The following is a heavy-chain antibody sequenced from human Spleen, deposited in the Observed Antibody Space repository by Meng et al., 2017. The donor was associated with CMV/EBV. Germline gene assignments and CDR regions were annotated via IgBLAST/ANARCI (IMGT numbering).Heavy chain of an antibody. CDR3: ARDPLYYYYGMDV. J-gene: IGHJ6*02. CDR1: GYTFTGYY. CDR2: ISAYNGNT. V-gene: IGHV1-18*04. Sequence: ASVKVSCKASGYTFTGYYMNWVRQAPGQGLEWMGWISAYNGNTNYAQKLQGRVTMTTDTSTSTAYMELRSLRSDDTAVYYCARDPLYYYYGMDVWGQGTTVTVSS.